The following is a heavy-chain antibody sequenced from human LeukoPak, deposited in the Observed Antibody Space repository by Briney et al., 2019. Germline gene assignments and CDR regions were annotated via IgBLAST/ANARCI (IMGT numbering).Heavy chain of an antibody. CDR1: GFTFSSYS. D-gene: IGHD6-19*01. V-gene: IGHV3-21*01. J-gene: IGHJ3*02. Sequence: PGGSLRLSCAASGFTFSSYSMNWVRQAPGKGLEWVSSISSSSSYIYYADSVKGRFTISRDNAKNSLYLQMNSLRAEDTAVYYCADSSGSLGAFDIWGEGTMVTVSS. CDR3: ADSSGSLGAFDI. CDR2: ISSSSSYI.